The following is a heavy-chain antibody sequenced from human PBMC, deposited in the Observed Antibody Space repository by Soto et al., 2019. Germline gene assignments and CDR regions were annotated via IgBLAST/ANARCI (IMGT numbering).Heavy chain of an antibody. CDR2: ISSSSSYI. CDR3: ARDGLLEYLLDY. Sequence: EVQLVESGGGLVKPGGSLRLSCAASGFTFSSYSMNWVRQAPGKGLEWVSSISSSSSYIYYADSVKGRFTISRDNAKNSLYLQMNSLSAEDTAVYYCARDGLLEYLLDYWGQGTLVTVSS. V-gene: IGHV3-21*01. J-gene: IGHJ4*02. CDR1: GFTFSSYS. D-gene: IGHD1-1*01.